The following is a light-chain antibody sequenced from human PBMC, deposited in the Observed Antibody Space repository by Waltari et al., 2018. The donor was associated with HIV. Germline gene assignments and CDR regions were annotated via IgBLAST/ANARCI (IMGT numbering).Light chain of an antibody. CDR2: KAS. Sequence: DIQMTQSPSTLSASVGDRVTITCRASQSISSWLAWYQQKPGKAPKLLIYKASSLESGVSSRFSGSGSGTEFTLTISSLQPDDFATYYCQQNNSYSRTFGQGTKVEIK. V-gene: IGKV1-5*03. J-gene: IGKJ1*01. CDR1: QSISSW. CDR3: QQNNSYSRT.